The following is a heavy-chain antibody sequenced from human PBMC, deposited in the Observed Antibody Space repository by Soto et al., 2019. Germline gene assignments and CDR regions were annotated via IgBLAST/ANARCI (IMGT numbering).Heavy chain of an antibody. CDR2: ISYDGSDK. V-gene: IGHV3-30*18. CDR1: GFTFSSYG. J-gene: IGHJ4*02. CDR3: AKNPESYAWGLEGYCDY. Sequence: VQLVESGGGVVQPGRSLRVSCAASGFTFSSYGMNWVRQAPGKGLEWVAIISYDGSDKYYADSVKGRFTISRDNSKNTLYLQMNSLRGEDTAVDYCAKNPESYAWGLEGYCDYWGQGTLVTVSS. D-gene: IGHD3-16*01.